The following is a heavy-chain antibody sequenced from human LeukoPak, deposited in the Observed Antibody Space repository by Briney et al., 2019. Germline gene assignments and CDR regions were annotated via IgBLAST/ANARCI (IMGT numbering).Heavy chain of an antibody. CDR2: IYHNGRT. J-gene: IGHJ6*03. D-gene: IGHD1-26*01. CDR1: GYSISSGYY. V-gene: IGHV4-38-2*02. CDR3: ARRRAQSSGPSFYYFYMDV. Sequence: PSETLSLTCTVSGYSISSGYYWGWIRQPPGERLEWIGYIYHNGRTTYNPSLESRVTISLDTSKNQLSLNLRFVTAADTALYFCARRRAQSSGPSFYYFYMDVWGKGTTVTVSS.